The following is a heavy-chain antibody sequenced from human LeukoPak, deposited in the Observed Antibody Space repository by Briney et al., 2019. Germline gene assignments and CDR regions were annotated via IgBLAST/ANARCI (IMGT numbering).Heavy chain of an antibody. CDR2: ITSSSTYI. CDR1: GFTFNNYN. CDR3: ARDHATYYYDSSGYYDY. J-gene: IGHJ4*02. D-gene: IGHD3-22*01. Sequence: GGSLRLSCAASGFTFNNYNMNWVRQAPGKALEWVSSITSSSTYIFYADSVKGRFTISRDNAKNSLYLQMNSLRAEDTAVYYCARDHATYYYDSSGYYDYWGQGTLVTVSS. V-gene: IGHV3-21*01.